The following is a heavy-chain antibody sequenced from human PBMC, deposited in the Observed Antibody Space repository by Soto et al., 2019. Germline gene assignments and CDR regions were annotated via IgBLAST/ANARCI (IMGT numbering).Heavy chain of an antibody. Sequence: QVQLVQSGAEVKKPGSSVKVSCKASGGTFSSYGISWVRQAPGQGLEWMGGIIPIIGTANYAQKFQGRVTITADESTSTAYMELSSRRSEATAVYYCARPTYYDFWSGYQTGYYYYGMDVWGQGTTVTVSS. D-gene: IGHD3-3*01. CDR3: ARPTYYDFWSGYQTGYYYYGMDV. V-gene: IGHV1-69*12. CDR2: IIPIIGTA. J-gene: IGHJ6*02. CDR1: GGTFSSYG.